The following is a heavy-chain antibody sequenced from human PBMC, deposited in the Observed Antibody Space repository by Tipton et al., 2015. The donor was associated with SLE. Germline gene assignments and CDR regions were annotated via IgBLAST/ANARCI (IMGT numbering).Heavy chain of an antibody. V-gene: IGHV3-30*04. CDR3: ATAAVDYGGSAGDYYQMDV. D-gene: IGHD4-23*01. Sequence: RSLRLSCAASGFTFRNYAMHWARQAPGKGLELVALISYDGSTKYYADSVKGRFTISRDNSRDTLYLQMNSLRSEDTAVYYCATAAVDYGGSAGDYYQMDVWGKGTTVTVSS. CDR2: ISYDGSTK. CDR1: GFTFRNYA. J-gene: IGHJ6*03.